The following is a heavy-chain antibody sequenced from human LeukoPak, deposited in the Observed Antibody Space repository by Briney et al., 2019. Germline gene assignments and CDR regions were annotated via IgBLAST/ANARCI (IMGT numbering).Heavy chain of an antibody. D-gene: IGHD2-15*01. V-gene: IGHV4-59*01. CDR1: GGSISSCY. Sequence: SETLSLTCIVSGGSISSCYWSWIRQPPGKGLEWIGYIYYSGSTNYNPSLKSRVTISVDTSKNQFSLKLSSVTAADTAVYYCARGGGGYCSGGNCYLDFWGQGTLVTVSS. CDR3: ARGGGGYCSGGNCYLDF. J-gene: IGHJ4*02. CDR2: IYYSGST.